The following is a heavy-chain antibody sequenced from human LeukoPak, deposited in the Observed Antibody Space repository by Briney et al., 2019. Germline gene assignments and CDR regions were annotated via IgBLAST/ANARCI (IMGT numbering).Heavy chain of an antibody. D-gene: IGHD5-18*01. CDR2: MNPNSGNT. V-gene: IGHV1-8*01. Sequence: HGASVKVSCKASGYTFTSYDINWVRQATGQGLEWMGWMNPNSGNTGYAQKFQGRVTMTRNTSISTAYMELSSLRSEDTAVYYYARQDRGYSYGPNWFDPWGQGTLVTVSS. J-gene: IGHJ5*02. CDR1: GYTFTSYD. CDR3: ARQDRGYSYGPNWFDP.